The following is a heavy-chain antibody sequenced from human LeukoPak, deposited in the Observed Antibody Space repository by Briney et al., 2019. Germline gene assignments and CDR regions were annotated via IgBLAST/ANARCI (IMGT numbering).Heavy chain of an antibody. CDR3: ARRRGFYDRSGYYYGY. CDR1: GFTFSSYS. J-gene: IGHJ4*02. D-gene: IGHD3-22*01. V-gene: IGHV3-21*01. CDR2: ISSSSSYI. Sequence: GGSLRLSCAASGFTFSSYSMNWVRQAPGKGLEWVSSISSSSSYIYYADSVKGRFTISRDNAKNSLYLQMNSLRAEDTAVYYCARRRGFYDRSGYYYGYWGQGTLVTVSS.